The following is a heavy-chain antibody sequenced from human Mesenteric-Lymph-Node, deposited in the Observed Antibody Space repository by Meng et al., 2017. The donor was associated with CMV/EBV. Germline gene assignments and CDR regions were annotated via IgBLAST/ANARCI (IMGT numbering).Heavy chain of an antibody. J-gene: IGHJ3*02. D-gene: IGHD3-3*01. Sequence: GESLKISCAASGFTFSSYWMHWVRQAPGKGLVWVSRINSDGSSTSYADSVKGRFTISRDNSKNTLYLQMNSLRAEDTAVYYCAKGPVYDDFWSGDAFDIWGQGTMVTVSS. CDR3: AKGPVYDDFWSGDAFDI. V-gene: IGHV3-74*01. CDR1: GFTFSSYW. CDR2: INSDGSST.